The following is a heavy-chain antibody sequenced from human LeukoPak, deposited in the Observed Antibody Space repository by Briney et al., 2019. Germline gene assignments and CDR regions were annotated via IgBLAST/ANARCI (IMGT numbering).Heavy chain of an antibody. D-gene: IGHD3-22*01. V-gene: IGHV4-4*07. CDR3: ARDLGYYGSSGYWSYYFDY. Sequence: KPSETLSLTCTVSGGSISSYYWSWIRQPAGKGLEWIGRIYTSGSTNYNPSLKSRVTMSVDTSKNQFSLKLSSVTAADTAVYYCARDLGYYGSSGYWSYYFDYWGQGTLVTVSS. CDR2: IYTSGST. CDR1: GGSISSYY. J-gene: IGHJ4*02.